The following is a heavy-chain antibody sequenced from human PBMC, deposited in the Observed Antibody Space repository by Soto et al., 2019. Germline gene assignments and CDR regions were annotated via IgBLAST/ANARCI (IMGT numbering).Heavy chain of an antibody. CDR3: AKDLISERIAVAPTETSVFDY. D-gene: IGHD6-19*01. CDR1: GFTFSSYA. V-gene: IGHV3-23*01. CDR2: ISGSGGST. J-gene: IGHJ4*02. Sequence: EVQLLESGGGLVQPGGSLRLSCAASGFTFSSYAMSWVRQAPGKGLEWVSAISGSGGSTYYADSVKGRFSISRDNSKNTLDLQMNSLRAEDTAVYYCAKDLISERIAVAPTETSVFDYWGQGTLVTVSS.